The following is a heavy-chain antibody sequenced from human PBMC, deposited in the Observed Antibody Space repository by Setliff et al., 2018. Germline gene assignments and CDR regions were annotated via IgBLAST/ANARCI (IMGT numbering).Heavy chain of an antibody. CDR1: GGSISSYY. CDR3: AREQWLDPPGYYYMDV. CDR2: IYIGGSA. V-gene: IGHV4-4*07. Sequence: SETLSLTCTVSGGSISSYYWSWIRQPAGKGLEWIGHIYIGGSANYNPSLKSRVTMSIDTPKNQFSLKLNSVTAADMAVYYCAREQWLDPPGYYYMDVWAKGTTVPVSS. J-gene: IGHJ6*03. D-gene: IGHD6-19*01.